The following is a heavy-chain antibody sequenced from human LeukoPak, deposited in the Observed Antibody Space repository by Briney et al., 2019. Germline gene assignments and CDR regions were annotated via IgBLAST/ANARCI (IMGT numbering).Heavy chain of an antibody. CDR3: ARDKLGSSWRGGFDY. Sequence: ASVKVSCKASGYTFTSYAMHWVRQAPGQRLEWMGWINAGNGNTKYSQKFQGRVTITRDTSASTAYMELSSLRSEDTAVYYCARDKLGSSWRGGFDYWGQGTLSPSPQ. CDR2: INAGNGNT. V-gene: IGHV1-3*01. CDR1: GYTFTSYA. J-gene: IGHJ4*02. D-gene: IGHD6-13*01.